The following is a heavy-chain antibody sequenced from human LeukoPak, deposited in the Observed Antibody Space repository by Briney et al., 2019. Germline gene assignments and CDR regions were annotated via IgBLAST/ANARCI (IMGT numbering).Heavy chain of an antibody. V-gene: IGHV4-61*08. CDR1: GGSVSSGAYY. CDR3: ARDYVYGSGSYYNRGFDY. Sequence: KTSETLSLTCTVSGGSVSSGAYYWSWIRQPPGKGLEWLGYIYSSGSTNYNPSLKSRVTVSVDTSKNQFSLKLSSVTAADTAVYYCARDYVYGSGSYYNRGFDYWGQGTLVTVSS. CDR2: IYSSGST. D-gene: IGHD3-10*01. J-gene: IGHJ4*02.